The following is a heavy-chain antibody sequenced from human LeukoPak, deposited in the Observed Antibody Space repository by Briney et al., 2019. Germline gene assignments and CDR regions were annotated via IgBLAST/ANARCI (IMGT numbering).Heavy chain of an antibody. CDR2: IWYDGSNK. CDR3: ARDPDYYDSSGYWDY. Sequence: PGGSLRLSCAASGFTFSSYGMHWVRQAPGKGLEWVAVIWYDGSNKYYADSVKGRFTISRDNSKNTLYLQMNSLRAEDTAVYYCARDPDYYDSSGYWDYWGQGTLVTVSS. CDR1: GFTFSSYG. J-gene: IGHJ4*02. D-gene: IGHD3-22*01. V-gene: IGHV3-33*01.